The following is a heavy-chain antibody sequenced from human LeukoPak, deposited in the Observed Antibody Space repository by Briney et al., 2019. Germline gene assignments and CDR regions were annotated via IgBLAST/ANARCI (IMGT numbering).Heavy chain of an antibody. J-gene: IGHJ6*03. CDR2: IYTSGST. CDR3: ARNYGDYTGGGYYYYMDV. V-gene: IGHV4-4*07. D-gene: IGHD4-17*01. Sequence: SETLSLTCTVSGGSISSYYWSWIRQPAGKGLEWIGRIYTSGSTNYNPSLKSRVTISVDTSKNQFSLKLSSVTAADTAVYYCARNYGDYTGGGYYYYMDVWGKGTTVTVSS. CDR1: GGSISSYY.